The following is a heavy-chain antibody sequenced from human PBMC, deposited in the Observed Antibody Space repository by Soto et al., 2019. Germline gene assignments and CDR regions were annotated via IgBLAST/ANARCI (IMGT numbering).Heavy chain of an antibody. CDR2: VYSSGST. V-gene: IGHV4-59*01. D-gene: IGHD7-27*01. Sequence: SETLSLTCTVSGDSITSYNWNWLRQPPGKALEWIGYVYSSGSTNYNPSLKSRVTISVDTSRNQFPLNLNSVTAADTAVYYCARGPSGDKVHYWGQGALVTVSS. J-gene: IGHJ4*02. CDR3: ARGPSGDKVHY. CDR1: GDSITSYN.